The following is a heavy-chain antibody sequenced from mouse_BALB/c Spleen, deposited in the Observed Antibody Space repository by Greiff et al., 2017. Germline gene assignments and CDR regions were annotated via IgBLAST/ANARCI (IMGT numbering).Heavy chain of an antibody. CDR3: ARDWVPYAMDY. D-gene: IGHD4-1*01. CDR1: GFSLTGYG. CDR2: IWGDGST. J-gene: IGHJ4*01. Sequence: VQLKESGPGLVAPSQSLSITCTVSGFSLTGYGVNWVRQPPGKGLEWLGMIWGDGSTDYNSALKSRLSISKDNSKSQVFLKMNSLQTDDTARYYCARDWVPYAMDYWGQGTSVTVSS. V-gene: IGHV2-6-7*01.